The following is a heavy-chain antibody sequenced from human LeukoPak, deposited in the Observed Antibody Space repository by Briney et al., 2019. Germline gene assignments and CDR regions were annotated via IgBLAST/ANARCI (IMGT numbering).Heavy chain of an antibody. V-gene: IGHV3-30*02. CDR1: GFTFSSYG. CDR2: IRYDGSNK. CDR3: ARVQSYYYRSSREGAFDI. Sequence: PGGSLRLSCAASGFTFSSYGMHWVRQAPGRGLEWVAFIRYDGSNKYYADSVKGRFTISRDNSKNTLYLQMSSLRAEDMAVYYCARVQSYYYRSSREGAFDIWGQGTMVTVSS. D-gene: IGHD3-10*01. J-gene: IGHJ3*02.